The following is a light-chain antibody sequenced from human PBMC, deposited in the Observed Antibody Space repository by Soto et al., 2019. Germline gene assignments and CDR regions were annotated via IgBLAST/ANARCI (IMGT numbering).Light chain of an antibody. J-gene: IGKJ5*01. V-gene: IGKV3-20*01. CDR2: GAS. Sequence: EIVLTQSPVTRSSSPGQTPSLSCRASQSVSSSYLAWYQQKPGQAPRLLIYGASSRPTGIPDRFSGSGSGTDFTLTISRLEPEDFAVYYCQQYGSSSTFGQGTRLE. CDR1: QSVSSSY. CDR3: QQYGSSST.